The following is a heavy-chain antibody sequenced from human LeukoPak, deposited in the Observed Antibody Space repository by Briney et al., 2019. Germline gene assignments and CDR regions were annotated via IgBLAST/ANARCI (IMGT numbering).Heavy chain of an antibody. J-gene: IGHJ4*02. CDR1: GFTITTNY. Sequence: GGSLRLSCAASGFTITTNYMNWVRQAPGKGLEWVSVIYSGGSTYYADSVKGRFTISRDNSKNTLYLQMNSLRAEDTAVYYCARGLTYYYDSSILDYWGQGTLVTVSS. CDR2: IYSGGST. CDR3: ARGLTYYYDSSILDY. V-gene: IGHV3-53*01. D-gene: IGHD3-22*01.